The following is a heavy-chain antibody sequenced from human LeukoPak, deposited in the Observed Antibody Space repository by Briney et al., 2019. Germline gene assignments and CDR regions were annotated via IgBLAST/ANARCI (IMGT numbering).Heavy chain of an antibody. CDR3: AGDRMALGDY. CDR2: INSDGSIT. Sequence: GSLRLSCAASGFTFSSYWMHWVRQAPGKGLVWVSRINSDGSITGYADSVKGRFTISRDNAKNTLYLQMNSLRAEDAAVYYCAGDRMALGDYWGQGTLVTVSS. CDR1: GFTFSSYW. V-gene: IGHV3-74*01. D-gene: IGHD7-27*01. J-gene: IGHJ4*02.